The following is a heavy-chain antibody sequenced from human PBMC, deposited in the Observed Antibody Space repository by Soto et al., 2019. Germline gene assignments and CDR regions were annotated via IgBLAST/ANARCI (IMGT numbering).Heavy chain of an antibody. J-gene: IGHJ3*02. Sequence: SETLSLTCTVSGGSISSYYWSWIRQPPGKGLEWIGYIYYSGSTNYNPSLKSRVTISVDTSKNQFSLKLSSVTAADTAVYYCARASWGDDSSGYYYFDAFDIWGQGTMVTVSS. CDR3: ARASWGDDSSGYYYFDAFDI. CDR2: IYYSGST. V-gene: IGHV4-59*01. CDR1: GGSISSYY. D-gene: IGHD3-22*01.